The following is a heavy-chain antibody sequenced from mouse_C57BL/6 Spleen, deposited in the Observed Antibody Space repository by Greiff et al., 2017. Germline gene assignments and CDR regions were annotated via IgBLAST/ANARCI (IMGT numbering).Heavy chain of an antibody. D-gene: IGHD2-4*01. CDR2: IYPGSGST. Sequence: QVQLQQSGAELVKPGASVTMSCKASGYTFTSYWITWVKQRPGQGLEWIGDIYPGSGSTNYNEKFKSKATLTVDTSSSTAYMQLSSLTSEDSAVYYCARDDYDEGYYAMDYWGQGTSVTVSS. CDR1: GYTFTSYW. V-gene: IGHV1-55*01. CDR3: ARDDYDEGYYAMDY. J-gene: IGHJ4*01.